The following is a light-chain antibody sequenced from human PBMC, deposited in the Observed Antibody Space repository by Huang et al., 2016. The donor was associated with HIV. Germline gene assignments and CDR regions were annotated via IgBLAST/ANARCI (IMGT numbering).Light chain of an antibody. J-gene: IGKJ2*01. V-gene: IGKV1-39*01. CDR1: QSITTY. Sequence: DIQMTQSPPSLSASLGDRVTITCRASQSITTYLNWYRHKPGEAPARLIHATSTLQKGVPSRFSGGGSGTDFTLTITNLQPEDVASYYCQQSYNLPYTFGRGTKVDIK. CDR3: QQSYNLPYT. CDR2: ATS.